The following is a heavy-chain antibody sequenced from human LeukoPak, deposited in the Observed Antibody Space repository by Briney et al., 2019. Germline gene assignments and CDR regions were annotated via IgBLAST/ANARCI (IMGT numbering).Heavy chain of an antibody. CDR3: ARGGSGQPYNWFDP. Sequence: PSETLSLTCTVSGASIRSYYWSWIRQPAGKGLEWIGRIYASGSPNYNPSLKSRVTMSLDTSRNHFSLKLSSVTAADTAVYYCARGGSGQPYNWFDPWGQGTLVTVSS. V-gene: IGHV4-4*07. D-gene: IGHD6-25*01. CDR1: GASIRSYY. CDR2: IYASGSP. J-gene: IGHJ5*02.